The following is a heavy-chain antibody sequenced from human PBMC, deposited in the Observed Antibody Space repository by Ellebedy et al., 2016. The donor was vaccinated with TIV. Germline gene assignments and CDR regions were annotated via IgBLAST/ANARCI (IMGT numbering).Heavy chain of an antibody. J-gene: IGHJ4*02. V-gene: IGHV3-13*01. CDR1: GFTFSSYD. Sequence: GESLKISXAASGFTFSSYDMHWVRQATGKGLEWVSAIGTAGDTYYPGSVKGRFTISRENAKNSLYLRMNSLRAGDTAVYYCARALGDTALDYWGQGTLVTVSS. CDR2: IGTAGDT. CDR3: ARALGDTALDY. D-gene: IGHD3-10*01.